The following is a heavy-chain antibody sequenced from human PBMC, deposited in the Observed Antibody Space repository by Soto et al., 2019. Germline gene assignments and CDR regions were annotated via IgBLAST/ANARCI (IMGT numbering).Heavy chain of an antibody. CDR2: IIPIFGTA. J-gene: IGHJ4*02. Sequence: ASVKVSCKASGGTFSSYAISWVRQAPGQGLEWMGGIIPIFGTANYAQKFQGRVTITADKSTSTAYMELSSLRSEDTAVYYCARDRPHYYDSSGPAGFFDYWGQGTLVTVSS. CDR1: GGTFSSYA. D-gene: IGHD3-22*01. V-gene: IGHV1-69*06. CDR3: ARDRPHYYDSSGPAGFFDY.